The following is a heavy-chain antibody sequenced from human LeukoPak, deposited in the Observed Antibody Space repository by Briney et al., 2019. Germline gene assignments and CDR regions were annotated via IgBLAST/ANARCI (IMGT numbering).Heavy chain of an antibody. Sequence: PSETLSLTCTVSGGSVSSGSYFWSWIRQPPGKGLEWIGYIYYSGSTNYNPSLKSRVTISVDTSKNQFSLKLSSVTAADTAVYWCARGIIRGADTPYYYGMDVWGRGTTVTVSS. V-gene: IGHV4-61*01. CDR3: ARGIIRGADTPYYYGMDV. CDR2: IYYSGST. CDR1: GGSVSSGSYF. D-gene: IGHD3-10*01. J-gene: IGHJ6*02.